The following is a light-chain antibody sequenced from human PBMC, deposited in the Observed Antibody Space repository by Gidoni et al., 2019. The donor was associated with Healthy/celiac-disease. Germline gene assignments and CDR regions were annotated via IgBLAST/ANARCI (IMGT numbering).Light chain of an antibody. J-gene: IGKJ2*01. CDR1: QSISSY. CDR2: AAS. CDR3: QQSYSTHT. V-gene: IGKV1-39*01. Sequence: DIQITQSPSSLSASVGDRVTITCRASQSISSYLNWYQQKPGKAPKLLIYAASSLQSGVPSRFSGSGSGTDFTLTISSLQPEDFATYYCQQSYSTHTFGQXTKLEIK.